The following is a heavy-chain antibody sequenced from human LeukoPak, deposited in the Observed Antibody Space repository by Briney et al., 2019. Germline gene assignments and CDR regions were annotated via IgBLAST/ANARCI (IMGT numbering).Heavy chain of an antibody. J-gene: IGHJ4*02. V-gene: IGHV3-33*06. Sequence: GGSLRLSCAASGFTFSSYGMHWVRQAPGKGLEWVAVIWYDGSNKYYADSVKGRFTISRDNSKSTLYLKMNSLRAEDTAVYYCAKTSHYYGSGITKYYFDYWGQGTLVTVSS. CDR3: AKTSHYYGSGITKYYFDY. CDR2: IWYDGSNK. CDR1: GFTFSSYG. D-gene: IGHD3-10*01.